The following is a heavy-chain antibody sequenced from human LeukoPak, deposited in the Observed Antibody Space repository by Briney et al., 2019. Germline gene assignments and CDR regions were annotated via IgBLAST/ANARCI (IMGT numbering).Heavy chain of an antibody. V-gene: IGHV4-59*01. CDR1: GGSISSNY. D-gene: IGHD3-16*01. J-gene: IGHJ4*02. CDR3: ATSTLRYAYVWRNSRITATGFDY. CDR2: IYYSGST. Sequence: PSETLSLTGTVSGGSISSNYWGCIRQPPGKGLEWIGYIYYSGSTNYNPSLTSRVTISVDTSKNQFSLQPRPPTAADTAVPYRATSTLRYAYVWRNSRITATGFDYWGQGTLVTVSS.